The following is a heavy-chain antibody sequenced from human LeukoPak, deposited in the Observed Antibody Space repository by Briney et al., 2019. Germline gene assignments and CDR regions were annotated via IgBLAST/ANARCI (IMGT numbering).Heavy chain of an antibody. Sequence: SVKLSCKSSGGTFSNFGISWVRQAPGQGHEWMGGIIPIFTTTNYAQKFRGRVTITAHESTSTAYLELSSLTSEDTAVYYCARDPLAASAPGYFDYWGQGTLVTVSA. CDR2: IIPIFTTT. J-gene: IGHJ4*02. CDR3: ARDPLAASAPGYFDY. V-gene: IGHV1-69*13. CDR1: GGTFSNFG. D-gene: IGHD6-13*01.